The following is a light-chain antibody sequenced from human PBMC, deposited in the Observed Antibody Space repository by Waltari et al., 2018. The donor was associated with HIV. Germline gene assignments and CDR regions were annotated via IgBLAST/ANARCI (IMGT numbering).Light chain of an antibody. Sequence: QSALTQPASVSGSPGQSITISCTGTSSDVGLYNYVSWYQQHPGKAPKRMIYEVTNRPSGVSDRFSGSKSGNTASLTISGLQAEDEADYYCTSYTTIFTYVFGTGTWVSVL. V-gene: IGLV2-14*01. CDR3: TSYTTIFTYV. CDR2: EVT. CDR1: SSDVGLYNY. J-gene: IGLJ1*01.